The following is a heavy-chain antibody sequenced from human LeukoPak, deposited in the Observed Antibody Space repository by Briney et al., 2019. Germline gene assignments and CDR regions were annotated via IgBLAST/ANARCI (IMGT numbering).Heavy chain of an antibody. J-gene: IGHJ6*02. D-gene: IGHD1-26*01. Sequence: ASVTVPCKASGYSLTSYVIRWVGQAPGQGREWMGWISAYNGNTNDAQKLQGRVTMTTDTSTSTAYMELRSMRSDDTAVYYCARYSGSPAYYYYGMDVWGQGNTVTVSS. CDR2: ISAYNGNT. V-gene: IGHV1-18*01. CDR1: GYSLTSYV. CDR3: ARYSGSPAYYYYGMDV.